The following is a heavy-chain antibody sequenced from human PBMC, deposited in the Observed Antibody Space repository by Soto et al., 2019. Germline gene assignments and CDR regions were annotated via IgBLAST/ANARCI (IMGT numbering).Heavy chain of an antibody. V-gene: IGHV3-74*01. D-gene: IGHD2-15*01. CDR3: VRTSLVVAAATREDY. CDR1: GFTFSSYW. CDR2: INSDGSST. Sequence: EVQLVESGGGLVQPGGSLRLSCAASGFTFSSYWMHWVRQAPGKGLVWVSRINSDGSSTSYADSVKGRFTISRDNAKNTLYLQTNNLRAEDTAVYYCVRTSLVVAAATREDYWGQGTLVTVSS. J-gene: IGHJ4*02.